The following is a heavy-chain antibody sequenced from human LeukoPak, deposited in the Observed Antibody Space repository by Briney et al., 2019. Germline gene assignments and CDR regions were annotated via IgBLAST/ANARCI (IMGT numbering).Heavy chain of an antibody. J-gene: IGHJ4*02. Sequence: ASVKVPCKASGYTFTSYGISWVRQAPGQGLEWMGWISPYNGNTNYAQELQGRVTMTTDTSTTTAYMELRSLTSDDTAVYYCARELRWSFDYWGQGTLVTVSS. CDR2: ISPYNGNT. V-gene: IGHV1-18*01. D-gene: IGHD5-12*01. CDR3: ARELRWSFDY. CDR1: GYTFTSYG.